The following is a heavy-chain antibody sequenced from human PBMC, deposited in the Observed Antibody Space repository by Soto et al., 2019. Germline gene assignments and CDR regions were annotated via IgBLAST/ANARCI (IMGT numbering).Heavy chain of an antibody. J-gene: IGHJ6*03. CDR2: ISSNGVGT. CDR1: GFTLSGYA. V-gene: IGHV3-64*01. D-gene: IGHD6-6*01. CDR3: ARRARPDFYYMDV. Sequence: EVQLAESGGGLAQPGGSLRLSCAASGFTLSGYAMDWVRQAPGKGLEYVSGISSNGVGTYYANSVQGRFTISRDNSKNTVYLQMGSLRPVDMAVYYCARRARPDFYYMDVWGKGTTVTLSS.